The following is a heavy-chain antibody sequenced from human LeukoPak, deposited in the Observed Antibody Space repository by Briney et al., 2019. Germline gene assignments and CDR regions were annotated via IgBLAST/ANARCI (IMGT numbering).Heavy chain of an antibody. Sequence: GRSLRLSCAASGFTLSSYGMHWVRQAPGKGLEWVAVISYDGSNKYYADSVKGRLTISRDNSKNTLYLQMNSLRAEDTAVYYCAKDVGGVATLNYWGQGTLVTVSS. V-gene: IGHV3-30*18. J-gene: IGHJ4*02. CDR1: GFTLSSYG. D-gene: IGHD2-8*02. CDR2: ISYDGSNK. CDR3: AKDVGGVATLNY.